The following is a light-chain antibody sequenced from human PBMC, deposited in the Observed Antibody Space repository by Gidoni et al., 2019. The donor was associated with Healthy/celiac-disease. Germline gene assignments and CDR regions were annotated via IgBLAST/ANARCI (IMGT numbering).Light chain of an antibody. V-gene: IGKV1-39*01. Sequence: DIQMTQSPSSLSASVGDRVTITCRASQSISSYLNWYQQKPGEAPKLLIYAASSLQSGVPSRFSGSGSGTDFTLTISSLQPEDVATYYCQQSYSTLLITFGQGTRLEIK. J-gene: IGKJ5*01. CDR2: AAS. CDR3: QQSYSTLLIT. CDR1: QSISSY.